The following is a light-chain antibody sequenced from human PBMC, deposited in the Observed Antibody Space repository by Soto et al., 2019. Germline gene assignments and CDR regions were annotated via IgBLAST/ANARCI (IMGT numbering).Light chain of an antibody. CDR3: SSYTDRNTWV. Sequence: LTQPASVSGSPGQSITISCTGTSSDVGGLNYVSWYQQNPGKTPQLMIYEVNNRPSGASNRFSGSKSGNTASLTISGLQAEDEADYYCSSYTDRNTWVFGGGTQLTVL. CDR1: SSDVGGLNY. J-gene: IGLJ3*02. V-gene: IGLV2-14*01. CDR2: EVN.